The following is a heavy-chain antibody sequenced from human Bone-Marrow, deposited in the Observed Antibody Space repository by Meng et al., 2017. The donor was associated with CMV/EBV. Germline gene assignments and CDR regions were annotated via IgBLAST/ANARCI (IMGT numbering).Heavy chain of an antibody. CDR3: ARAFPEGGFGELNLFDY. CDR1: GFTFSSYA. CDR2: ISYDGSNK. Sequence: GGSLRLSCAASGFTFSSYAMHWVRQAPGKGLEWVAVISYDGSNKYYADSVKGRFTISRDNSKNTLYLQMNSLRAEDTAVYYCARAFPEGGFGELNLFDYWGQGTLVTVSS. J-gene: IGHJ4*02. D-gene: IGHD3-10*01. V-gene: IGHV3-30*04.